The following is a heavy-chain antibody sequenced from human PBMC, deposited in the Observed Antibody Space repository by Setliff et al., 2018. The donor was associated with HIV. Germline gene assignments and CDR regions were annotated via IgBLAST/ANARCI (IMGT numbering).Heavy chain of an antibody. J-gene: IGHJ6*03. V-gene: IGHV1-69*10. Sequence: SVKVSCKASGGSFNGQALNWVRQAPGQGLQWMGGYIPTLHITRYAEDIQRARVTISADTSTGAIYLDLRGLRVDDTAVYYCARGGTYVERLFPPSYYMDLWGIGTSVTVSS. D-gene: IGHD3-16*01. CDR3: ARGGTYVERLFPPSYYMDL. CDR1: GGSFNGQA. CDR2: YIPTLHIT.